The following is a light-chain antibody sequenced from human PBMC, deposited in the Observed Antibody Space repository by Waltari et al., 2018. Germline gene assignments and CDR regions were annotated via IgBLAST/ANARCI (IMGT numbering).Light chain of an antibody. CDR3: QQSYDTPRT. J-gene: IGKJ1*01. Sequence: DFQMTQYPSSLSASVGDRVTITCRASQYISTYLNRYQQKPGKGPKLLIYAASTLQSGVPSRFSGSGSGTEFTFTISSLQLEDFATYYCQQSYDTPRTFGQGTKVEVK. CDR1: QYISTY. CDR2: AAS. V-gene: IGKV1-39*01.